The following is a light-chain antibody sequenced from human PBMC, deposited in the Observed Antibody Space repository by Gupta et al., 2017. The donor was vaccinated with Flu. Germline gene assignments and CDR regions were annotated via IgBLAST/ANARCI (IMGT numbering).Light chain of an antibody. V-gene: IGKV2-30*01. Sequence: ATLGQPASVSCRSSQGLVYSDVNADLHWFQQRPGQSPRRLIYQVSYRDSGVPDRFSGSGSGTDFTLKISRVEAEDVGIYFCMQGAHWPWAFGRGTTVEIK. CDR2: QVS. CDR1: QGLVYSDVNAD. J-gene: IGKJ1*01. CDR3: MQGAHWPWA.